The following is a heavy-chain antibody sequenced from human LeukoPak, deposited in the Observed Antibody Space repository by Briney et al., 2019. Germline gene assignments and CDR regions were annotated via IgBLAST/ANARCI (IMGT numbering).Heavy chain of an antibody. J-gene: IGHJ5*02. V-gene: IGHV4-59*08. CDR2: IYYSGTT. CDR1: GGSISSYY. Sequence: SETLSLTCTVSGGSISSYYWSWIRQPPGKGLEWIGYIYYSGTTKYNPSLKSRVTISVDTSKNQFFLKLSSVTAADTAVYYCARTLDSQYYFDSTGLWFDPWGQGTLVTVSS. CDR3: ARTLDSQYYFDSTGLWFDP. D-gene: IGHD3-22*01.